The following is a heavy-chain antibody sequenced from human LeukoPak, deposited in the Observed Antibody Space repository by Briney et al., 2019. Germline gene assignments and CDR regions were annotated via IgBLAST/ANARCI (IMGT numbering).Heavy chain of an antibody. CDR3: ARVPTTVTTVYFGY. V-gene: IGHV3-53*01. CDR2: IYSGGST. D-gene: IGHD4-17*01. CDR1: GFTVSSNY. Sequence: PGGSLRLSCAASGFTVSSNYMSWVRQAPGKGLEWVSVIYSGGSTYYADSVKGRFTISRDKSKNTLYLQMNSLRAEDTAVYYCARVPTTVTTVYFGYWGRGTLVTVSS. J-gene: IGHJ4*02.